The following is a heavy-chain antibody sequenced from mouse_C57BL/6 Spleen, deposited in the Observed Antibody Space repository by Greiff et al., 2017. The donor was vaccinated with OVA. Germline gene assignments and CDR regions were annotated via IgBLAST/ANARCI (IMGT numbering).Heavy chain of an antibody. D-gene: IGHD1-1*01. Sequence: VQLQQPGAELVKPGASVKMSCKASGYTFTSYWITWVKPRPGQGLEWIGDIYPGSGSTNYNEKFKSKATLTVDTSSSTAYMQLSSLTSEDSAVYYCARNYYGSSYFDYWGQGTTLTVSS. V-gene: IGHV1-55*01. CDR3: ARNYYGSSYFDY. CDR2: IYPGSGST. CDR1: GYTFTSYW. J-gene: IGHJ2*01.